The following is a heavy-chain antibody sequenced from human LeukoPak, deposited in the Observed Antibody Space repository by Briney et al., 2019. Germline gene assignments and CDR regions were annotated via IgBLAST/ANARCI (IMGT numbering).Heavy chain of an antibody. CDR3: ARDMTRQQLIAYSGY. J-gene: IGHJ4*02. CDR1: GYTFTGYY. Sequence: GASVKVSCKTSGYTFTGYYMHWVRQAPGQGLEWVGWINPNSGGTNYAQKFQGRVTMTRDTSISTAYMELSRLRSDDTAVYYCARDMTRQQLIAYSGYWGQGTLVTVSS. V-gene: IGHV1-2*02. CDR2: INPNSGGT. D-gene: IGHD6-13*01.